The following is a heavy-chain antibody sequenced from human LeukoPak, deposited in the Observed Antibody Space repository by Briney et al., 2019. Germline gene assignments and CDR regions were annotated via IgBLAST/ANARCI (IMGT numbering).Heavy chain of an antibody. CDR1: GGSVSSGSYY. Sequence: SETLSLTCTVSGGSVSSGSYYWSWIRQPPGKGLEWIGYIYYSGSTNYNPSLKSRVTISVDTSKNQFSLKLSSVTAADTAVYYCARDSRDIVVVPAAMPNYYYGMDVWGEGTTVTVSS. CDR2: IYYSGST. J-gene: IGHJ6*04. D-gene: IGHD2-2*01. V-gene: IGHV4-61*01. CDR3: ARDSRDIVVVPAAMPNYYYGMDV.